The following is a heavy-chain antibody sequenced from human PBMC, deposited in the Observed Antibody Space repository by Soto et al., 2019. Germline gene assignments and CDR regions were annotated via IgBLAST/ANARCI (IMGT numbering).Heavy chain of an antibody. CDR3: ARVEGDYPFYYYMDV. Sequence: QVQLQESGPGLVKPSQTLSLTCTVSGGSISSGGYYWSWIRQHPGKGLEWIGYIYYSGSTYYNPSLKSRVTISVDTSKNQFSLKLSSVTAADTAVYYCARVEGDYPFYYYMDVWGKGTTVAVSS. V-gene: IGHV4-31*03. D-gene: IGHD4-17*01. CDR1: GGSISSGGYY. J-gene: IGHJ6*03. CDR2: IYYSGST.